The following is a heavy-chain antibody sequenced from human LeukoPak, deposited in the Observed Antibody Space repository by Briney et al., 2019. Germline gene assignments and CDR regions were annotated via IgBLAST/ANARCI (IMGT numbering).Heavy chain of an antibody. CDR1: GFTFSSYA. Sequence: PGGSLRLSCAASGFTFSSYAMSWVRQAPGKGLEWVSAISGSGGSTYYADSVKGRFTISRDNSKNTLYLQMNSLRAEDTAVYYCAKDSSVTTVTTYYYYYYGMDVWGQGTTVTVSS. J-gene: IGHJ6*02. V-gene: IGHV3-23*01. D-gene: IGHD4-17*01. CDR2: ISGSGGST. CDR3: AKDSSVTTVTTYYYYYYGMDV.